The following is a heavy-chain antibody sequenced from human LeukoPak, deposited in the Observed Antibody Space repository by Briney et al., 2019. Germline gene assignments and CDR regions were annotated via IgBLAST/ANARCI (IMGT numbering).Heavy chain of an antibody. D-gene: IGHD1-26*01. Sequence: LETLSLTCSVSGVSISDYHWIWIRQPPAKGLEWMGYFSYSGSTRYNPSLTSLVTMSVDTSKNQFSLRLISVAGADTAVYYCARMYSGTSYYFDFGGRETWATVYS. V-gene: IGHV4-59*01. CDR3: ARMYSGTSYYFDF. J-gene: IGHJ4*02. CDR2: FSYSGST. CDR1: GVSISDYH.